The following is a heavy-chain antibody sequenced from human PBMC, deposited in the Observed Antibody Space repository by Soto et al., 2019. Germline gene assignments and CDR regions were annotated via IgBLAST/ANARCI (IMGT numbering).Heavy chain of an antibody. CDR2: ISGSGGST. CDR1: GFTFSSYA. J-gene: IGHJ4*02. D-gene: IGHD2-2*01. CDR3: AKTTTSGSPFWYFDY. V-gene: IGHV3-23*01. Sequence: GGSLRLSCAASGFTFSSYAMSWVRQAPGQGLEWVSAISGSGGSTYYADSVKGRFTNSRDNYKNTLYLQMNSLRAEDTAVYYCAKTTTSGSPFWYFDYWGQGTLVTVSS.